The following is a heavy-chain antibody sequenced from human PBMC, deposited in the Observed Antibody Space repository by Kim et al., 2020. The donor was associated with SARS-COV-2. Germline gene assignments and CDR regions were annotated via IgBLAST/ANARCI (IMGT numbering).Heavy chain of an antibody. J-gene: IGHJ4*02. D-gene: IGHD2-15*01. CDR3: GLGISRVQEDY. Sequence: KYYVDSVMGRFTLSRDNAKNSLYLQMNSLRAEDTAVYYCGLGISRVQEDYWGQGTLVTVSS. CDR2: K. V-gene: IGHV3-7*01.